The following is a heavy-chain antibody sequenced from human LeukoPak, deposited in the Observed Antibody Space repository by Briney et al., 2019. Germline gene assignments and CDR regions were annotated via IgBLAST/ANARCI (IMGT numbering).Heavy chain of an antibody. V-gene: IGHV1-2*02. CDR3: ARDFYGYYDSSGYCHYFDY. D-gene: IGHD3-22*01. CDR2: INPNSGGT. J-gene: IGHJ4*02. CDR1: GYTFTGYY. Sequence: ASVKVSCKASGYTFTGYYMHWVRQAPGQGLEWMGWINPNSGGTNYAQKFQGRVTMTRDTSISTAYMELSRLRSDDTAVYYCARDFYGYYDSSGYCHYFDYWGQGTLVTVSS.